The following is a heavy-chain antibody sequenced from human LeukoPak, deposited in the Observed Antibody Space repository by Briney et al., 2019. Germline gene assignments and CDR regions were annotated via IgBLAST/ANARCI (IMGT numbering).Heavy chain of an antibody. J-gene: IGHJ3*02. CDR1: GYTFTSYG. Sequence: ASVKVSCKASGYTFTSYGISWVRQAPGQGLEWMGWISAYNGNTNHAQKFQGRVTITADKSTSTAYMELSSLRSEDTAVYYCARAGQRVGADAFDIWGQGTMVTVSS. D-gene: IGHD1-26*01. CDR3: ARAGQRVGADAFDI. CDR2: ISAYNGNT. V-gene: IGHV1-18*01.